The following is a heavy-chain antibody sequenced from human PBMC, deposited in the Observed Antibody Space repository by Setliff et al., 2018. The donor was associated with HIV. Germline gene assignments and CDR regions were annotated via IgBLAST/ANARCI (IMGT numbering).Heavy chain of an antibody. CDR2: INSDGSST. J-gene: IGHJ4*02. Sequence: GGSLRLSCAASGFTFSGYWMHWVRQAPGKWLVWVSRINSDGSSTTYADSVKGRFTISRDNSKKTLYLQMNRLRAEETAVYYCAMSPYSSGLFDYWGQGTLVTVSS. D-gene: IGHD6-19*01. CDR1: GFTFSGYW. V-gene: IGHV3-74*01. CDR3: AMSPYSSGLFDY.